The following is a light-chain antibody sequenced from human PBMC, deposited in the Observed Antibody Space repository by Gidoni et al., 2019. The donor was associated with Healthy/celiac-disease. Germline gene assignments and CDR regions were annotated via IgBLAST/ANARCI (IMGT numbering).Light chain of an antibody. V-gene: IGLV2-11*01. CDR2: DVS. CDR1: SSAVGGDNY. Sequence: QSALTQPRSVSGSPGQSVTISCTGTSSAVGGDNYVSWYQQHPGKAPKLMIYDVSKRPSGVPDRFSGSKSGNTASLTISGLQAEDEADYYCCSYAGSYTVFGGGPKLTVL. CDR3: CSYAGSYTV. J-gene: IGLJ2*01.